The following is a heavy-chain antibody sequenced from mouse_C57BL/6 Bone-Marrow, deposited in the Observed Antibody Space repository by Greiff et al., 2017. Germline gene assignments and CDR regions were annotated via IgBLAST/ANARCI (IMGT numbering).Heavy chain of an antibody. CDR3: ARGGWSAWFAY. CDR1: GCTFTDYY. CDR2: IYPGSGNT. V-gene: IGHV1-76*01. D-gene: IGHD2-3*01. J-gene: IGHJ3*01. Sequence: QVQLQQSGAELVRPGASVKLSCKASGCTFTDYYINWVKQRPGQGLEWIARIYPGSGNTYYNEKFKGKATLTAEKSSSTAYMQLSSLTSEDSAVYFCARGGWSAWFAYWGQGTLVTVSA.